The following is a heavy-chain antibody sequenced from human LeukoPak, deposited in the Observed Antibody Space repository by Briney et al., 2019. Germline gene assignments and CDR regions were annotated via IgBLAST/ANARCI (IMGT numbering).Heavy chain of an antibody. CDR2: IIPIFGTA. V-gene: IGHV1-69*06. CDR3: ARDGYSSSSDY. D-gene: IGHD6-6*01. J-gene: IGHJ4*02. CDR1: GGTFSSYA. Sequence: GASVKVSCKASGGTFSSYAISWVRQAPGQGLEWMGGIIPIFGTANYAQKFQGRVTITADKSTSTAYMELSSLRSDDTAVYYCARDGYSSSSDYRGQGTLVTVSS.